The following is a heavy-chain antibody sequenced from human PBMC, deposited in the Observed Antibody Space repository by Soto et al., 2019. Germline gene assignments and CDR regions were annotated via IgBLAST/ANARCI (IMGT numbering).Heavy chain of an antibody. D-gene: IGHD3-16*02. Sequence: GVSLRLSFAASGFRLINFWMAWVRQTGKGLEWVANINSDGSGKYYVDSVEGRFTISRDNAKNSLYLEMNSLRVEDSAVYYCVRVYRYDQNDYWGQGAQVTV. CDR2: INSDGSGK. J-gene: IGHJ4*02. CDR1: GFRLINFW. CDR3: VRVYRYDQNDY. V-gene: IGHV3-7*01.